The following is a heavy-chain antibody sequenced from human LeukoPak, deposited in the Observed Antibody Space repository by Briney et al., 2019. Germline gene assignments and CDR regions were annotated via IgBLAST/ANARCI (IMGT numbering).Heavy chain of an antibody. CDR1: GYTFTGYY. CDR3: ARDLSGSNDY. J-gene: IGHJ4*02. Sequence: ASVTVSCQASGYTFTGYYMHWVRQAPGQGLEWVGWVNPSSGGTKYAQKFQGRVTMTRNTFISTADMELSRLTSDDTAVYYCARDLSGSNDYWGQGTLVTVSS. CDR2: VNPSSGGT. V-gene: IGHV1-2*02. D-gene: IGHD1-26*01.